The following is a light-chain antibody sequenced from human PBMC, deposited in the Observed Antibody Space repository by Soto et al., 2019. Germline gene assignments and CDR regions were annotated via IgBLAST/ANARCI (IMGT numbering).Light chain of an antibody. J-gene: IGKJ2*01. CDR1: ETVLNSSRNKNY. V-gene: IGKV4-1*01. Sequence: DIVMTQSPDSLAVSLGERATINCRSSETVLNSSRNKNYLAWYQQKPGQPPKMLIYWASTRNAGVPDRFTGNGSGTDFTLAITSLQSEDVAVYYCQQYYRPPDTFGQGTKVEIK. CDR3: QQYYRPPDT. CDR2: WAS.